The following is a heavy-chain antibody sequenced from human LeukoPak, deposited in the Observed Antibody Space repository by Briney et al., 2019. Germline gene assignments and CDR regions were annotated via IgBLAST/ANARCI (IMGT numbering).Heavy chain of an antibody. CDR2: IIPIFGTA. Sequence: ASVKVSCKASGGTFSSYAISWVRQAPGQGLEWMGGIIPIFGTANYAQKFQGRVTITADKSTSTACMELSSLRSEDTAVYYCARDKGSSDDPGYYFDYWGQGTLVTVSS. CDR3: ARDKGSSDDPGYYFDY. CDR1: GGTFSSYA. V-gene: IGHV1-69*06. J-gene: IGHJ4*02. D-gene: IGHD3-16*01.